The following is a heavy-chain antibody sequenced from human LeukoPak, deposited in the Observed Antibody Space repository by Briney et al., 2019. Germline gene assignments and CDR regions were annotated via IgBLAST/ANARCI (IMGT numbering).Heavy chain of an antibody. J-gene: IGHJ5*02. D-gene: IGHD6-13*01. Sequence: PSETLSLTCAVYGGSFSGYYWSWIRQPPGKGLEWIGEINHSGSTNYNPSLKSRVTISVDTSKNQFSLKLSSVTAADTAVYYCARQSLRRRGLYSSSWYSSWFDPWGQGTLVTVSS. CDR3: ARQSLRRRGLYSSSWYSSWFDP. V-gene: IGHV4-34*01. CDR2: INHSGST. CDR1: GGSFSGYY.